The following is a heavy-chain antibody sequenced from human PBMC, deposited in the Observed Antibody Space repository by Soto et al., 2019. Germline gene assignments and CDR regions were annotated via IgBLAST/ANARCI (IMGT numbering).Heavy chain of an antibody. CDR3: AKDRIYSFDY. CDR2: ISGSGGST. CDR1: GFTFSSYA. V-gene: IGHV3-23*01. Sequence: EVQLLESGGGLVQPGGSLRLSCAASGFTFSSYAMSWVRQAPGKGLEWVSAISGSGGSTYYADSVKGRFTIARDNSKNKLYLHMTSLRAEDTAVYYCAKDRIYSFDYWGQGTLVTVSS. J-gene: IGHJ4*02. D-gene: IGHD5-18*01.